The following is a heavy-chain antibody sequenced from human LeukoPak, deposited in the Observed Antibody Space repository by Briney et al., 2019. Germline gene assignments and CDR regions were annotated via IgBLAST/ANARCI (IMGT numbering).Heavy chain of an antibody. V-gene: IGHV4-39*01. CDR1: GGSISNSSYY. CDR3: ARHRAGGSGMAVDY. D-gene: IGHD3-10*01. J-gene: IGHJ4*02. CDR2: IYYSGST. Sequence: SETLSLTCTVSGGSISNSSYYWGWIRQPPGKGLEWIGIIYYSGSTYYNPSLKSRLTISVDTSKNQFSLKVSSVTAADTAVYYCARHRAGGSGMAVDYWGQGTLVTVSS.